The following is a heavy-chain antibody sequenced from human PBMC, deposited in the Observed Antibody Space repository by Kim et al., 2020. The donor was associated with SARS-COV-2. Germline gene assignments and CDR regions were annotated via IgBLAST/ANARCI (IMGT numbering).Heavy chain of an antibody. Sequence: SETLSLTCAVYGGSFSGYYWSWIRQPPGKGLEWIGEINHSGSTNYNPSLKSRVTISVDTSKNQFSLKLSSVTAADTAVYYCARGFLRSSSSRVSWFDPWGQGTLVTVSS. J-gene: IGHJ5*02. CDR1: GGSFSGYY. CDR3: ARGFLRSSSSRVSWFDP. CDR2: INHSGST. V-gene: IGHV4-34*01. D-gene: IGHD6-6*01.